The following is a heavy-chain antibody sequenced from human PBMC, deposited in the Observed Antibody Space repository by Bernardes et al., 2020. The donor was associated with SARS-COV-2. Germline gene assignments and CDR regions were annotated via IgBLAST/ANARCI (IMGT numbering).Heavy chain of an antibody. V-gene: IGHV5-51*01. J-gene: IGHJ4*02. D-gene: IGHD3-9*01. CDR2: IYPGDSDT. Sequence: GAYLNTSSKGSGYNLNPYWIGWVRQMPGRGLEWMGIIYPGDSDTRYSPSFQGQVTISVDKSISTAYLQWRSLTASDTAIYYCARSDYDWFLGRGGYYDYWGQGTMVSVSS. CDR1: GYNLNPYW. CDR3: ARSDYDWFLGRGGYYDY.